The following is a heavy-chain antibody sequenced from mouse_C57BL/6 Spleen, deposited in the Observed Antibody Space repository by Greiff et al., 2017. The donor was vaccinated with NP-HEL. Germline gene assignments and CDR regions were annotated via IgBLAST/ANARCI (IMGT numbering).Heavy chain of an antibody. Sequence: LVESGAELVRPGASVTLSCKASGYTFTDYEMHWVKQTPVHGLEWIGAIDPETGGTAYNQKFKGKAILTADKSSSTAYMELRSLTSEDSAVYYCTRRYYGSSPFDYWGQGTTLTVSS. D-gene: IGHD1-1*01. CDR3: TRRYYGSSPFDY. V-gene: IGHV1-15*01. J-gene: IGHJ2*01. CDR1: GYTFTDYE. CDR2: IDPETGGT.